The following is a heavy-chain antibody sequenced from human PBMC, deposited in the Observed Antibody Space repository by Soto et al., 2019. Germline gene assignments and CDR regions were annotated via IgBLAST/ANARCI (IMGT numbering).Heavy chain of an antibody. CDR2: IWYDGSNK. J-gene: IGHJ4*02. V-gene: IGHV3-33*01. CDR1: GLTVSSSG. CDR3: ARTNSSGFYFDY. Sequence: GGFMRRSCEACGLTVSSSGIHWDHQAPGKGLEWVAVIWYDGSNKYYADSVKGRFTISRDNSKNTLYLQMNSLRAEDTAVYYCARTNSSGFYFDYWGQGTLVTVSS. D-gene: IGHD6-19*01.